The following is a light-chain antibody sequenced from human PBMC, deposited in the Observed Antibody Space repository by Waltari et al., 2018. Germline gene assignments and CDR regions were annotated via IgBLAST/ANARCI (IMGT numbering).Light chain of an antibody. J-gene: IGLJ3*02. V-gene: IGLV2-14*01. CDR2: DVS. Sequence: QSALTQPASVSGSPGQSITISCTGTSSDVAGYNYVPWYQPHPGKAPKLKIYDVSNRPSGVSDRFSGSKSGNTASLTISGLQAEDEADYYCCSYTSSSTWVFGGGTKLTVL. CDR1: SSDVAGYNY. CDR3: CSYTSSSTWV.